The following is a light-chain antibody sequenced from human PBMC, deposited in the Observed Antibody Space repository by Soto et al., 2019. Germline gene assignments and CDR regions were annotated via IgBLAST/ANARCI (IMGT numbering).Light chain of an antibody. CDR3: ASWDDSLNGPV. CDR2: YDD. CDR1: SSNIGDNA. Sequence: QSVLTQPPSVSEAPRQRVTISGSGSSSNIGDNAVNWYQQLPGKAPKLLIYYDDQLPSGVSDRFSGSRSGTSASLAISGLQSDDEADYYCASWDDSLNGPVFGGGTKLTVL. J-gene: IGLJ2*01. V-gene: IGLV1-36*01.